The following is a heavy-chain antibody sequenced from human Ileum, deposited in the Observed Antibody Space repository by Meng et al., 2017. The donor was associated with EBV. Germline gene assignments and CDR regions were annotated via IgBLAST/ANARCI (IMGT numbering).Heavy chain of an antibody. J-gene: IGHJ5*02. CDR1: GGSFNAYY. CDR2: IFHSGHT. V-gene: IGHV4-34*02. CDR3: ARGREYTGQLDL. Sequence: QVQLEPRGAGLLKPSATLSSTCDVSGGSFNAYYWTWIRQSPGGGLEWIGEIFHSGHTNYNPSLESRVSMSVATSKKQFSLLLSSVTAADSGLYFCARGREYTGQLDLWGLGTLVTVSS. D-gene: IGHD5-18*01.